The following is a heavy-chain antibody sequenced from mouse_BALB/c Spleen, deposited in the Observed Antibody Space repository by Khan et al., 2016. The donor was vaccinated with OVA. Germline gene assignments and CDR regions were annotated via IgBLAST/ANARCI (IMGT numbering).Heavy chain of an antibody. CDR1: GFTFSTYG. CDR3: VRLAYYYDSEGFAY. J-gene: IGHJ3*01. D-gene: IGHD1-1*01. CDR2: LSSGGSYT. V-gene: IGHV5-6*01. Sequence: EVELVESGGDLVKPEGSLKLSCAASGFTFSTYGMSWVRQTPDKRLEWVATLSSGGSYTYYPDSVQGRFTISRDNAKNTLYLQMSRLKSEDTAMFYSVRLAYYYDSEGFAYWGQGTLVTVSA.